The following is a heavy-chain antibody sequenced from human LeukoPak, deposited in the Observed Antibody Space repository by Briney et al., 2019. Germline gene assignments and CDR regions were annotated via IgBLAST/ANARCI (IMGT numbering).Heavy chain of an antibody. V-gene: IGHV1-69*04. D-gene: IGHD5-18*01. CDR3: AGYSYGYSRDPVVLDY. J-gene: IGHJ4*02. CDR1: GGTFSSYA. Sequence: ASVKVSCKASGGTFSSYAISWVRQAPGQGLEWMGRIIPILGIANYAQKFQGRVTITADKSTSTAYMELSSLRSEDTAVYYCAGYSYGYSRDPVVLDYWGQGTLVTVSS. CDR2: IIPILGIA.